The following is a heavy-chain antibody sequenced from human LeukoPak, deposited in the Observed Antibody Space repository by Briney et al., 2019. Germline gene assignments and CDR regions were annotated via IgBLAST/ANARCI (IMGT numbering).Heavy chain of an antibody. D-gene: IGHD6-19*01. CDR2: ISYDGSNK. CDR3: ASLSSGWSGFPGL. CDR1: GFTFSSYA. Sequence: PGRSLRLSCTASGFTFSSYAMHWVRQAPGKGLEWVAVISYDGSNKYYADSVKGRFTISRDNSKNTLYLQMNSLRAEDTAVYYCASLSSGWSGFPGLWGQGTLVTVSS. J-gene: IGHJ4*02. V-gene: IGHV3-30*01.